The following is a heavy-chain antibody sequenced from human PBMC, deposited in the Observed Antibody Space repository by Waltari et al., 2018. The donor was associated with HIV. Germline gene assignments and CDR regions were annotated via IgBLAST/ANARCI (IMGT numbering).Heavy chain of an antibody. J-gene: IGHJ6*02. Sequence: VQLVQSGAEMRKPGASVTVSCRASGYTFRAYTISWVRQAPGQGLEWMGWISGYNGNTNYAQKFQDRVNMTTDTSTSTAHMELSSLRSDDTAVYYCARGVSIVRGVMIRGHMDVWGQGTTVTVSS. CDR3: ARGVSIVRGVMIRGHMDV. CDR1: GYTFRAYT. D-gene: IGHD3-10*01. V-gene: IGHV1-18*01. CDR2: ISGYNGNT.